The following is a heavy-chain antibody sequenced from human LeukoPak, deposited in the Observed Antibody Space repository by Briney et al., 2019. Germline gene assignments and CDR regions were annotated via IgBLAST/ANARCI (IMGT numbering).Heavy chain of an antibody. J-gene: IGHJ6*02. V-gene: IGHV4-34*01. Sequence: PSETLSLTCAVYGGSFSGYYWSWIRQPPGKGLEWIGEINHSGSTNYNPSLKSRVTISVDTSKNQFSLKLSSVTAADTAVYYCARSIAAAGTKYYYYYYGMDVRGQGTTVTVSS. D-gene: IGHD6-13*01. CDR1: GGSFSGYY. CDR2: INHSGST. CDR3: ARSIAAAGTKYYYYYYGMDV.